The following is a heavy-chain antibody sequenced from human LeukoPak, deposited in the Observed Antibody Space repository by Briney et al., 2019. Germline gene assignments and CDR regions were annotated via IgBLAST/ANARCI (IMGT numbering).Heavy chain of an antibody. Sequence: GGSLRLSCAVSGLTFSSSWMDWVRQAPGKGLEWVASINPDGNKKYSADSVKGRFTISRDNAKNSLYLQMNSLRAEDTAVYYCARSFGDYLGFYYYYGMDVWGQGTTVTVSS. CDR3: ARSFGDYLGFYYYYGMDV. CDR1: GLTFSSSW. D-gene: IGHD4-17*01. CDR2: INPDGNKK. J-gene: IGHJ6*02. V-gene: IGHV3-7*01.